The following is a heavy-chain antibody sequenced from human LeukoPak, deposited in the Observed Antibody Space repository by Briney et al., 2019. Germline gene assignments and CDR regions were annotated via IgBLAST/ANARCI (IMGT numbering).Heavy chain of an antibody. CDR3: AKPRPSYSSSWYDH. Sequence: PGGSLRLSCSASGFTFSSYAMHWVRQAPGKGLEYVSAISSNGGSTYYADSVKGRFTISRDNSKNTLYLQMNSLRAEDTAVYYCAKPRPSYSSSWYDHWGQGTLVTVSS. CDR2: ISSNGGST. V-gene: IGHV3-64*04. CDR1: GFTFSSYA. J-gene: IGHJ5*02. D-gene: IGHD6-13*01.